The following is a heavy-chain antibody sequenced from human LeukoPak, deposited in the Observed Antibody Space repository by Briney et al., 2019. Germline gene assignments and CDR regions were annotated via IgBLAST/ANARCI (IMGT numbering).Heavy chain of an antibody. D-gene: IGHD2-8*01. CDR3: ARSLNGSFDY. V-gene: IGHV3-74*01. J-gene: IGHJ4*02. Sequence: GGSLRLSCAASGFTFSSYWMHWVRQAPGKGLVWVSRINTDGSITNYADSVKGRFTISRHNAKNTLYLQMTSLRAEDTAVYYCARSLNGSFDYWGQGTLVTVSS. CDR1: GFTFSSYW. CDR2: INTDGSIT.